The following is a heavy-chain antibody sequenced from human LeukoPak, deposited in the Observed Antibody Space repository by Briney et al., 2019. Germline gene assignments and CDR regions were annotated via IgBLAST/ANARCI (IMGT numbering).Heavy chain of an antibody. CDR1: GVSISSSSYY. CDR3: AGGDMITFGGSIAR. D-gene: IGHD3-16*01. CDR2: IYYSGST. J-gene: IGHJ4*02. V-gene: IGHV4-61*05. Sequence: SETLSLTCTVSGVSISSSSYYWGWIRQPPGKGLEWIGYIYYSGSTNYNPSLKSRVTISVDTSKNQFSLKLSSVTAADTAVYYCAGGDMITFGGSIARWGQGTLVTVSS.